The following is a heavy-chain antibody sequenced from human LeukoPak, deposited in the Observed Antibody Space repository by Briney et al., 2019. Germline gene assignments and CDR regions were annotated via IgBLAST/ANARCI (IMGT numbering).Heavy chain of an antibody. D-gene: IGHD5-24*01. CDR1: GDSVSSNSTA. Sequence: SQTLSLTCAISGDSVSSNSTACNWIRQSPSTGLEWLGRTYYRSKWYSDYAVSVKSRITINPDTSKNQFSLQLNSVTPEDTAVYYCVRGGQGDGYSADEAFDIWGQGTMVTVSS. CDR2: TYYRSKWYS. CDR3: VRGGQGDGYSADEAFDI. V-gene: IGHV6-1*01. J-gene: IGHJ3*02.